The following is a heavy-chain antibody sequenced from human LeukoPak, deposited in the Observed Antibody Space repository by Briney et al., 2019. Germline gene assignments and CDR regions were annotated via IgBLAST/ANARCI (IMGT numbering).Heavy chain of an antibody. D-gene: IGHD6-6*01. J-gene: IGHJ4*02. V-gene: IGHV4-31*03. CDR3: ASSSSSSFDY. CDR1: GGSISSGGYY. CDR2: IYYSGNT. Sequence: SGTLSLTCTVSGGSISSGGYYWSWVRQHPGEGLEWIGSIYYSGNTYYNPSLKSRVTISVDKSKNQFSLKLSSVTAADTAVYYCASSSSSSFDYWGQGTLVTVSS.